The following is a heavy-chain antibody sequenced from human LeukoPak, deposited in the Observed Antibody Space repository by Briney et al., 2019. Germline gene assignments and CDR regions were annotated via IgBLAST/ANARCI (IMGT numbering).Heavy chain of an antibody. CDR3: ARDRGVRGEMDF. D-gene: IGHD3-10*01. CDR2: ILHSGST. CDR1: GYSLTSVYY. Sequence: SESLSLTCAVSGYSLTSVYYWGWIRQPPGKGLEWIGSILHSGSTYYNPSLTSRVTISVDTSKNHFSLKLTSVTAADTAVYYCARDRGVRGEMDFWGQGTLVTVSS. V-gene: IGHV4-38-2*02. J-gene: IGHJ4*02.